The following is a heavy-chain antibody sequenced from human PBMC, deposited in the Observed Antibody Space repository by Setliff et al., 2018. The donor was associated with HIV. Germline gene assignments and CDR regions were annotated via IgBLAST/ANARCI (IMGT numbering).Heavy chain of an antibody. V-gene: IGHV1-46*01. D-gene: IGHD6-19*01. CDR1: GYTFTSYP. CDR2: INTSGGSA. Sequence: ASVKVSCKASGYTFTSYPKHWVRQAPGQGLEWMGVINTSGGSAGYAEKFRGRVTMTRDTSTSTVYMDLRNLRSEDTAVYYCARNQGDSSGWYAGDYWGHGTLVTVSS. CDR3: ARNQGDSSGWYAGDY. J-gene: IGHJ4*01.